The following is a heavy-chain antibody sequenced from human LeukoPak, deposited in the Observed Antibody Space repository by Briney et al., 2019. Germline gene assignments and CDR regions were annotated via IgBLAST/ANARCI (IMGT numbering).Heavy chain of an antibody. V-gene: IGHV4-39*07. CDR2: IYDTGST. D-gene: IGHD3-9*01. CDR1: GGSISSIHYY. J-gene: IGHJ5*02. CDR3: ARQNHDIGTNWFDP. Sequence: SATLSLTCSVSGGSISSIHYYWGWIRQPPGKGPEWIGSIYDTGSTYYKASLKSRVTISLDTSKSQFSLRLSSVTAADTAVYYCARQNHDIGTNWFDPWGQGTLVTVSS.